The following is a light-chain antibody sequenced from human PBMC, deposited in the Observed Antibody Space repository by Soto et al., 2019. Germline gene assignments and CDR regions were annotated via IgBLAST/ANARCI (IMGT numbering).Light chain of an antibody. CDR3: QHYNYWPYT. CDR1: ESVRNN. J-gene: IGKJ2*01. CDR2: DAS. Sequence: EIVMTQSPVTLSVSPGEGATLFCRASESVRNNLAWYQRKPGQAPRLLIYDASTRATGVPARFSGNGSGTDFTLTISSLQSEDFAVYYCQHYNYWPYTFGQGTKVDIK. V-gene: IGKV3-15*01.